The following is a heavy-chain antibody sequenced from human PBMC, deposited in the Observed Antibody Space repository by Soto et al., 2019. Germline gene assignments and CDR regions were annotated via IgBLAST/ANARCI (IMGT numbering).Heavy chain of an antibody. CDR1: GFTFSSYW. Sequence: GGSLRLSCAASGFTFSSYWMHWVRQAPGKGLVWVSRINSDGSSTSYADSVKGRFTISRDNAKNTLYLQMNSLRAEDTAVYYCARRDSSGWYGYYYYGMDVWGQGTTVTV. CDR2: INSDGSST. CDR3: ARRDSSGWYGYYYYGMDV. D-gene: IGHD6-19*01. V-gene: IGHV3-74*01. J-gene: IGHJ6*02.